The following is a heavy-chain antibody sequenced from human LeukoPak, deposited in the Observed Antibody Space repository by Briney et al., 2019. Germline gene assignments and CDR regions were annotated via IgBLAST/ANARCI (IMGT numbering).Heavy chain of an antibody. J-gene: IGHJ5*02. Sequence: SETLSLTCTVSGGSISSGDYYWSWIRQPPGKGLEWIGYIYYSGSTYYNPSLKSRVTISVDTSKNQFSLKLSSVTAADTAVYYCASYGDHTNWFDPWGQGTLVTVSS. CDR2: IYYSGST. D-gene: IGHD4-17*01. CDR3: ASYGDHTNWFDP. CDR1: GGSISSGDYY. V-gene: IGHV4-30-4*01.